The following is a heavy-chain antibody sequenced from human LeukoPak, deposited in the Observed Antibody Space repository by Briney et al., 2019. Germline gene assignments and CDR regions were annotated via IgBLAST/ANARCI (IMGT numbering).Heavy chain of an antibody. CDR1: GYTFTSYG. J-gene: IGHJ4*02. Sequence: ASVKVSCKASGYTFTSYGISWVRQAPGQGLEWMGWISAYNGNTNYAQKLQGRVTMTTDTSTSTAYMELSSLRSEDTAVYYCAREGRLDTARHAYYFDYWGQGTLVTVSS. D-gene: IGHD5-18*01. CDR2: ISAYNGNT. V-gene: IGHV1-18*01. CDR3: AREGRLDTARHAYYFDY.